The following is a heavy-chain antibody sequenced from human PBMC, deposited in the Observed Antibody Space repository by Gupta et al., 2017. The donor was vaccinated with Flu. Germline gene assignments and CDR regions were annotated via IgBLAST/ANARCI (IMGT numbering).Heavy chain of an antibody. J-gene: IGHJ4*02. Sequence: QVQLQQWGAGLLKPSETLSLTCAVYGGSFSGYYWSWIRQPPGKGLEWIGEINHSGSTNYNPSLKSRVTISVDTSKNQFSLKLSSVTAADTAVYYCARTVDTAMVGANFDYWGQGTLVTVSS. CDR2: INHSGST. V-gene: IGHV4-34*01. CDR1: GGSFSGYY. D-gene: IGHD5-18*01. CDR3: ARTVDTAMVGANFDY.